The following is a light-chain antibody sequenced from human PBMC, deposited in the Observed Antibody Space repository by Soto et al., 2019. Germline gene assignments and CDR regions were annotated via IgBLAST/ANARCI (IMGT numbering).Light chain of an antibody. V-gene: IGKV3D-15*01. CDR2: GAS. Sequence: EIVMTQSPATLSVSPVERATLSCRASQDIVNSLAWYQQKPGQAPRLLIYGASSRATGIPDRFSGSGSGTDFTLTISCLQSEDFATYYCQQYYSYPRTFGQGTKVDIK. J-gene: IGKJ1*01. CDR3: QQYYSYPRT. CDR1: QDIVNS.